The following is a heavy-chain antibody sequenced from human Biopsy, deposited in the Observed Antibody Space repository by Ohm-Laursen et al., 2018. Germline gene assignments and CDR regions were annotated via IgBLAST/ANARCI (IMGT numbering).Heavy chain of an antibody. CDR2: IHPKSGGT. V-gene: IGHV1-2*02. D-gene: IGHD3-3*01. J-gene: IGHJ5*01. CDR3: ARELGNFWGGRQFDF. Sequence: GASVKVSCKASAYSFVDHRIHWVRQAPGQGLEWMGWIHPKSGGTNYAQKFQGRVTMTRDTSISTTYMELRRLTSDDTAVFYCARELGNFWGGRQFDFWGQGTLVTVSS. CDR1: AYSFVDHR.